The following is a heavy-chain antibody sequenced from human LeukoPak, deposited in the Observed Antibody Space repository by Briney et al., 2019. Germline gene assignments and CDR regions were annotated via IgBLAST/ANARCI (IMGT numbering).Heavy chain of an antibody. J-gene: IGHJ5*02. CDR2: IYYSGST. CDR3: ARESVVGTTGHWFDP. D-gene: IGHD4-17*01. CDR1: GGSISSGDYY. V-gene: IGHV4-30-4*01. Sequence: SETLSLTCTVSGGSISSGDYYWRWIRQPPGKGLEWIAYIYYSGSTYYNPSLKSRVTISVYTYKNQFSLKLISVTAADTAVYYCARESVVGTTGHWFDPWGQGTLVTVSS.